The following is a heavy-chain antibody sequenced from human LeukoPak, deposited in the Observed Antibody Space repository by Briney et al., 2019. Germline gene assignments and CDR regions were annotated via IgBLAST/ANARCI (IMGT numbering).Heavy chain of an antibody. Sequence: SETLSLTCAVYGGSFSGYYWRWIRQPPGKGLEWVGQINHGGSTNYHPSLKSRVTISVDTSRNQFSLKLSSVTAADTAVYYCASWTMTTYDYYYAMDVWGQGTTVTVSS. CDR3: ASWTMTTYDYYYAMDV. CDR2: INHGGST. CDR1: GGSFSGYY. D-gene: IGHD4-17*01. J-gene: IGHJ6*02. V-gene: IGHV4-34*01.